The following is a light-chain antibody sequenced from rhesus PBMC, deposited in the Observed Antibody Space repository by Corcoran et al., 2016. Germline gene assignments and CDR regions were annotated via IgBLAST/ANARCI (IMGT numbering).Light chain of an antibody. J-gene: IGLJ6*01. CDR3: SSWTTTGGRV. CDR1: FSRSQY. Sequence: QSALTQPASVSESPGQSITISCSAFSRSQYVSWYQHHPGKPPKLIIYDVTKRPPGLSNRFSGSKSGDTASLTIAGLQPEDEADSYCSSWTTTGGRVFGTGTTVTVL. V-gene: IGLV2S7*01. CDR2: DVT.